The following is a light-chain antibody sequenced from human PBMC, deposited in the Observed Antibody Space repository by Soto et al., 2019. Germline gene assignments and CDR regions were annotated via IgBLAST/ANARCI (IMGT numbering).Light chain of an antibody. Sequence: QSALTQPRSVSGSPGQSVTISCTGTSSDVGTYNFVSWYQQHPGKAPKFMIYDVTKRPSGVPDRFSGSKSGNTASLTISGLQAEDEADYYCCSYVGSYTSYVFGTGTKLPVL. CDR1: SSDVGTYNF. CDR3: CSYVGSYTSYV. CDR2: DVT. V-gene: IGLV2-11*01. J-gene: IGLJ1*01.